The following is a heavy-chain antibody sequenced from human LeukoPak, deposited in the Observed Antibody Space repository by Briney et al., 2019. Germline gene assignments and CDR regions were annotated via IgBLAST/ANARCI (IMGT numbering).Heavy chain of an antibody. CDR3: ARTSAGTGSDAFDI. Sequence: PSETLSLTCTVSGGSISSYHWSWIRQPPGKGLEWIGFFYYSGSTNYNPSLKSRVTISVDTSKNQFSLRLSSVTAADTAVYYCARTSAGTGSDAFDIWGQGTMVTVSS. J-gene: IGHJ3*02. D-gene: IGHD6-13*01. CDR1: GGSISSYH. V-gene: IGHV4-59*01. CDR2: FYYSGST.